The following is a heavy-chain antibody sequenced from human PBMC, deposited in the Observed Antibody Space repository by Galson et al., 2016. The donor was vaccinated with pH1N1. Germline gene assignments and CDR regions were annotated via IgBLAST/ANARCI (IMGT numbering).Heavy chain of an antibody. CDR2: MNQDGSEK. CDR3: AKNRGYGSGSYGSRMDV. D-gene: IGHD3-10*01. CDR1: GFTFSSYW. V-gene: IGHV3-7*03. J-gene: IGHJ6*02. Sequence: SLRLSCAASGFTFSSYWMTWVRQAPGKGLEWVANMNQDGSEKYYVDSVKGRFTISRDNAKNSVYLQMNSLRAEDTALYYCAKNRGYGSGSYGSRMDVWGQGTTVTVSS.